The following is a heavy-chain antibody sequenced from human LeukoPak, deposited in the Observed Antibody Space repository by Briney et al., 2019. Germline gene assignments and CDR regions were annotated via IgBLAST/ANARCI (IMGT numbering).Heavy chain of an antibody. J-gene: IGHJ4*02. CDR3: ASGSYYFDY. CDR2: IYYSGST. V-gene: IGHV4-39*01. D-gene: IGHD2-2*03. CDR1: GGSISSSSYY. Sequence: SETLSLTCTVSGGSISSSSYYWGWIRQPPGKGLEWIGSIYYSGSTYYNPSLKSRVTISVDTSKNQFSLKLSSVTAADTAVYYCASGSYYFDYWGQGTLVTVSS.